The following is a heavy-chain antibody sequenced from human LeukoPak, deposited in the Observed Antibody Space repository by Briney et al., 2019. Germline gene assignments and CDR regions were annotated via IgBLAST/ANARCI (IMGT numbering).Heavy chain of an antibody. CDR3: ARLSQQTLDI. V-gene: IGHV1-2*02. CDR2: INPYTGGT. Sequence: ASVKVSCKASGYTFTGNYLHWVRQAPGQGLEWLGWINPYTGGTNYAQKFRGRVTMTRDTSNSTAYMELSSLRSDDTAVYYCARLSQQTLDIWGQGTLVTVSS. J-gene: IGHJ3*02. CDR1: GYTFTGNY.